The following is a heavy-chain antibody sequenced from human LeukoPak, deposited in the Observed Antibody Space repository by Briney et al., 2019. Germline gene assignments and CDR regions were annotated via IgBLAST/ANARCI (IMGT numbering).Heavy chain of an antibody. J-gene: IGHJ4*02. CDR3: AKDRGYCSSTSCYMIVYYFDY. CDR1: GFTFSSYA. CDR2: ISGSGGST. D-gene: IGHD2-2*02. V-gene: IGHV3-23*01. Sequence: GGSLRLSCAASGFTFSSYAMSWVRQAPGKGLEWVSGISGSGGSTYYADSVKGRFTISRDNSKNTLYLQMNSLRAEDTAVYYCAKDRGYCSSTSCYMIVYYFDYWGQGTLVTVSS.